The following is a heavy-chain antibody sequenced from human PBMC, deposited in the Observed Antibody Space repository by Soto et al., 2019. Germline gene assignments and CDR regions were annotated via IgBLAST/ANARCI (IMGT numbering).Heavy chain of an antibody. CDR2: ISAYNGNT. CDR1: GYTFTSYG. Sequence: ASLKVSCRASGYTFTSYGISWVRQAPGQGLEWMGWISAYNGNTNYAQKLQGRVTMTTDTSTSTAYMELRSLRSDDTAVYYCASCSSTSCYSNWFDPWGQGTLVTVSS. CDR3: ASCSSTSCYSNWFDP. J-gene: IGHJ5*02. D-gene: IGHD2-2*02. V-gene: IGHV1-18*01.